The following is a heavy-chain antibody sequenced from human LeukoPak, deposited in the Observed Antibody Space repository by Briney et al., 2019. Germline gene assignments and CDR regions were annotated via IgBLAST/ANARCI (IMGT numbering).Heavy chain of an antibody. CDR3: ARLTYTSPEF. J-gene: IGHJ4*02. CDR2: IYHSGNT. CDR1: GYSISSGYY. V-gene: IGHV4-38-2*01. Sequence: SETLSLTCAVSGYSISSGYYWGWIRQPPGKRLEWIGSIYHSGNTYSNPSLKSRVTQSVDTSKNQFSLKVSSVTAADTAVYYCARLTYTSPEFWGQGTLVTVS. D-gene: IGHD6-13*01.